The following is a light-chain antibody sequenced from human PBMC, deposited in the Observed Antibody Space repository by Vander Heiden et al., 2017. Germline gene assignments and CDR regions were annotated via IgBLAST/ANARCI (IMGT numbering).Light chain of an antibody. V-gene: IGKV3-15*01. J-gene: IGKJ1*01. CDR3: QQYNDWPLT. CDR2: GAT. CDR1: QSVSSY. Sequence: ERGMTQSPATLSVSPGESATLSCRASQSVSSYLAWYQQKPGRAPRVLIYGATTRAIGIPVRFSGSGSGTDFTLTISSLQSEDFAIYYCQQYNDWPLTFGQGTKVESK.